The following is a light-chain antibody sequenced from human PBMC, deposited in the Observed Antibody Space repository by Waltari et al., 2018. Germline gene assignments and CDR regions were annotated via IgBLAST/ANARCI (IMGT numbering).Light chain of an antibody. CDR3: QQRSNWPGT. Sequence: EIVLTQSLATLSLSTGERATLTCRVSQSVSSYLAWYQQKPGQAPRLLIYDASNRATGIPARFSGSGSGTDFTLTISSLEPEDFAVYYCQQRSNWPGTFGQGTKVEIK. CDR2: DAS. V-gene: IGKV3-11*01. J-gene: IGKJ1*01. CDR1: QSVSSY.